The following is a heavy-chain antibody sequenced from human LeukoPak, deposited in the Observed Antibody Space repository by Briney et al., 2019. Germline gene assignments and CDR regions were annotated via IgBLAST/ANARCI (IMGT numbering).Heavy chain of an antibody. D-gene: IGHD4-23*01. CDR3: ANSNSGPEY. J-gene: IGHJ4*02. CDR2: INTDGSEM. CDR1: GFTFSSHW. Sequence: GGSLRLSCSASGFTFSSHWMNWVRQAPGKGLGWVAIINTDGSEMNYVDSATGRFTISRDNAKNSLYLQMDYLRAEDTAMYYCANSNSGPEYWGQGTLVIVPS. V-gene: IGHV3-7*01.